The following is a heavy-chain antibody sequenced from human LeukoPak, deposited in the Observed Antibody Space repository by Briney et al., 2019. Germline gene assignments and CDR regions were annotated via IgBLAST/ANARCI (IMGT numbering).Heavy chain of an antibody. CDR3: AKDGSSGWNPYYFDY. Sequence: PGTSLRLSCTASGFIFSDYAMHWVRQAPGKGLEWVAFIRFDGSNKYYADSVKGRFTISRDNSKNTLYLQMNSLRAEDTAVYYCAKDGSSGWNPYYFDYWGQGTPVTVSS. V-gene: IGHV3-30*02. CDR1: GFIFSDYA. CDR2: IRFDGSNK. J-gene: IGHJ4*02. D-gene: IGHD6-19*01.